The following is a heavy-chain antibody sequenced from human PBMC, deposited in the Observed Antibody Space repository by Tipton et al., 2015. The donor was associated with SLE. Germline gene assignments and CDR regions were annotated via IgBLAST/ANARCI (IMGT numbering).Heavy chain of an antibody. J-gene: IGHJ4*02. D-gene: IGHD6-19*01. CDR3: AGTSSSGWYVIDY. CDR2: IHYSGST. CDR1: GASIGTSNYY. V-gene: IGHV4-39*01. Sequence: TLSLTCTVSGASIGTSNYYWSWIRQPPGKGLEWIGSIHYSGSTSYNSSLESRVTISIDTSKSQFSLKLSSVTASDMAEYYCAGTSSSGWYVIDYWGQGTLVTVSS.